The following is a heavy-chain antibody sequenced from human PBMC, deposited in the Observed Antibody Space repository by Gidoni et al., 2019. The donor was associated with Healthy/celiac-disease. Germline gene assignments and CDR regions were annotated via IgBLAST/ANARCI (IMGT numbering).Heavy chain of an antibody. Sequence: QLQLQESGPGLVKPAETLSLPCTVSGGSISSRSYYWGWIRQTPGKGLGWIGSIYYTGSTYYNPSLKCRVTISVDRSKKQFSLKLSSVTAADTAVYYCARRYYDSGGYPDYWGHGTLVTVSS. CDR1: GGSISSRSYY. CDR3: ARRYYDSGGYPDY. D-gene: IGHD3-22*01. CDR2: IYYTGST. J-gene: IGHJ4*01. V-gene: IGHV4-39*01.